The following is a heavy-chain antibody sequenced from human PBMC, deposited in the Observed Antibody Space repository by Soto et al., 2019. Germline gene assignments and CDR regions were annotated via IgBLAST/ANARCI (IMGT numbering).Heavy chain of an antibody. J-gene: IGHJ4*02. Sequence: QITLKESGPPVVRPTQTLTLTCTFSGFSLTNIGVGVGWIRQPPGKAPEWLALVYWDDDDFYSPSLKSRLTITKDTSKDQVYLTMSNMDPVDTATYYCVNRLVAHCRGDCSLSDYWGQGTLVTVSS. CDR3: VNRLVAHCRGDCSLSDY. CDR2: VYWDDDD. CDR1: GFSLTNIGVG. D-gene: IGHD2-21*02. V-gene: IGHV2-5*02.